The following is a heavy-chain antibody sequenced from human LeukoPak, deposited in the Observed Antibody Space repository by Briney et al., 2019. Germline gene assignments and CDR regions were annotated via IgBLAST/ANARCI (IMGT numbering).Heavy chain of an antibody. Sequence: GGSLRLSCAASGFTFSSYSMNWVRQAPGKGLEWVSYISSSSSTIYYADSVKGRFTISRDNAKNSLYLQMNSLRAEDTAVYYCARDLMGATHYFQHWGQGTLVTVSS. J-gene: IGHJ1*01. CDR1: GFTFSSYS. D-gene: IGHD1-26*01. CDR2: ISSSSSTI. CDR3: ARDLMGATHYFQH. V-gene: IGHV3-48*01.